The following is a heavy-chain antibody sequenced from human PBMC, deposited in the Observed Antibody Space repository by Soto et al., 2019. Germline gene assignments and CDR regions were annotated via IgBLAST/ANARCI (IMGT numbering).Heavy chain of an antibody. V-gene: IGHV5-51*01. CDR1: GYRFTTYC. Sequence: GESLKICCKGAGYRFTTYCGGWVLQVPGKGLEWMGIIYPGDSDTRYSPSFQGQVTISADKSISAAYLQWSSLKASDTAMYFCARRRGLVGSFDYWGRGTLVTVSS. J-gene: IGHJ4*02. CDR3: ARRRGLVGSFDY. D-gene: IGHD3-9*01. CDR2: IYPGDSDT.